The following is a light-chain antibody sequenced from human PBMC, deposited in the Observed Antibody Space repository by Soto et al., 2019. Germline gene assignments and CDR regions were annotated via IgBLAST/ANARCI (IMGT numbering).Light chain of an antibody. J-gene: IGLJ3*02. Sequence: SYELTQPPSVSVSPGQTARLTCSGDALPKQYAYWYQQKPGQAPVLVIDKDSERPSGIPERFSGSSSGTTVTLTISGVQAEDEADYYCQSADSSGTYWVFGGGTKLTVL. CDR3: QSADSSGTYWV. CDR2: KDS. V-gene: IGLV3-25*03. CDR1: ALPKQY.